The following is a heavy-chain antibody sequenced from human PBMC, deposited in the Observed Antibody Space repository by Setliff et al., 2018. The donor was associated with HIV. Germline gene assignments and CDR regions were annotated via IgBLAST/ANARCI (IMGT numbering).Heavy chain of an antibody. D-gene: IGHD3-10*01. CDR3: ARESVVRGVIRPFDY. Sequence: LSLTCTVSHYSINSEYYWGWFRQPPGKGLEYIGSIYQSGSTYCSPSLKSRVTISVDTSKNQFSLKLSSVTAADTAVYYCARESVVRGVIRPFDYWGQGTLVTVSS. V-gene: IGHV4-38-2*02. J-gene: IGHJ4*02. CDR1: HYSINSEYY. CDR2: IYQSGST.